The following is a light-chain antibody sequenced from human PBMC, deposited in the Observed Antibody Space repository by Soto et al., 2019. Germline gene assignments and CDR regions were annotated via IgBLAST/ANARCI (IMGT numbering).Light chain of an antibody. Sequence: QSVLTQPPSASGTPGQRVTISCSGSNSNIGRNAVNWYQQLPGTAPRLLISSDNRRPSGVPDRFSASKSGTSASLAISGLQSDDEADYYCAAWDDRMIGIWVFGGGTKLTVL. CDR3: AAWDDRMIGIWV. V-gene: IGLV1-44*01. CDR2: SDN. CDR1: NSNIGRNA. J-gene: IGLJ3*02.